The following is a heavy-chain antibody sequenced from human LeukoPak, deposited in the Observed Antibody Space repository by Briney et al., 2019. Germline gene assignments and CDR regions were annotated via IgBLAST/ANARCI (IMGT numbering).Heavy chain of an antibody. CDR2: ISGSGGST. V-gene: IGHV3-23*01. Sequence: PGGSLRLSCAASGFTFSSYAMSWVRQAPGKGLEWVSAISGSGGSTYYADSVKGRFTISRDNSKNTLYLQMNSLRAEGTAVYYCAKDGYGSGSYLDYWGQGTLVTVSS. D-gene: IGHD3-10*01. CDR1: GFTFSSYA. CDR3: AKDGYGSGSYLDY. J-gene: IGHJ4*02.